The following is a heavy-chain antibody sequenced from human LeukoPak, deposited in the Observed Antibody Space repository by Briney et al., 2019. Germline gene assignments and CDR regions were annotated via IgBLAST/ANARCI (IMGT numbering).Heavy chain of an antibody. D-gene: IGHD4-17*01. Sequence: PSETLSLTCTVSGGSISSYYWSWIRQPPGKGLEWIGYIYYSGSTNYNPSLKSRVTISVDTSKNQFSLKLSSVTAADTAVYYCARMEYDYGDPGSLWGQGTLVTVSS. CDR1: GGSISSYY. CDR2: IYYSGST. V-gene: IGHV4-59*08. CDR3: ARMEYDYGDPGSL. J-gene: IGHJ4*02.